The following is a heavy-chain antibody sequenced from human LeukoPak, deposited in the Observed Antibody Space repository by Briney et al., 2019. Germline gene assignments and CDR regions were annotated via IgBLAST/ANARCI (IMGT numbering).Heavy chain of an antibody. CDR3: AKDFIGYCSSTSCYWHAFDI. D-gene: IGHD2-2*01. V-gene: IGHV3-23*01. CDR2: IGSGGGGT. Sequence: AGGSLRLSCAASGFTFSNYAITWVRQAPGKGLEWVSVIGSGGGGTYYADSVTGRFTISRDKSKSTLYLQMNSLRAEDTAVYYCAKDFIGYCSSTSCYWHAFDIWGQGTMVTVSS. J-gene: IGHJ3*02. CDR1: GFTFSNYA.